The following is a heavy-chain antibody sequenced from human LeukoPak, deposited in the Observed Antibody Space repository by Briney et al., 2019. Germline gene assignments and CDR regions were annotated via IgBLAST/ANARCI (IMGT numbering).Heavy chain of an antibody. CDR3: ARRGTRYSSSASAY. CDR2: IYPGDSDT. CDR1: GYSFTSYW. V-gene: IGHV5-51*01. D-gene: IGHD6-6*01. J-gene: IGHJ4*02. Sequence: GESLKISCKGSGYSFTSYWIGWVRQMPGKGLEWMGIIYPGDSDTRYSPSFHGQVTISADKSISTAYLQGSSLQASDTAMYYCARRGTRYSSSASAYWGQGTLVTVSS.